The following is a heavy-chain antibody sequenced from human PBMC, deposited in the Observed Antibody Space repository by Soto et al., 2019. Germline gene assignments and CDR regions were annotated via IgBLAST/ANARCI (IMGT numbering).Heavy chain of an antibody. D-gene: IGHD6-13*01. V-gene: IGHV1-69*06. CDR1: GGTFSSYA. CDR3: ARDHATKKQLVPGVWFDP. Sequence: SVKVSCKASGGTFSSYAISWVRQAPGQGLEWMGGIIPIFGTANYAQKFQGRVTITADKSTSTAYMELSSLRSEDTAVYYCARDHATKKQLVPGVWFDPWGQGTLVTVYS. CDR2: IIPIFGTA. J-gene: IGHJ5*02.